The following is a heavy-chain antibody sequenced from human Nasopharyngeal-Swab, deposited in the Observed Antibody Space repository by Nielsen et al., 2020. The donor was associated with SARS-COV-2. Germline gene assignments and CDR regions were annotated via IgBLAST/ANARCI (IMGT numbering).Heavy chain of an antibody. CDR2: IYYSGST. J-gene: IGHJ6*03. V-gene: IGHV4-59*01. Sequence: SETLSLTCTVSGGSISSFYWSWIRQPPGKGLEWIGYIYYSGSTNYNPSLKSRVTISVDTSKNQFSLKLSSVTAADTAVYYCARDGGYRHYYYSYVDVWGKGTTVTVSS. D-gene: IGHD1-1*01. CDR1: GGSISSFY. CDR3: ARDGGYRHYYYSYVDV.